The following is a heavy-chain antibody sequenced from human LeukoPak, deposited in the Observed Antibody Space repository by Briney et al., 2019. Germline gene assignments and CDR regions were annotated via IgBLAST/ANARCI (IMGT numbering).Heavy chain of an antibody. Sequence: ASVKVSCKVSGYTLTELSMHWVRQAPGKGLEWMGGLDLEDSETIYAQKFQGRVTMTEDTSTDTAYMELSSLRSEDTAVYYCATRVGNCSGGSCYYFDYWGQGTLVTVSS. CDR2: LDLEDSET. V-gene: IGHV1-24*01. J-gene: IGHJ4*02. CDR3: ATRVGNCSGGSCYYFDY. CDR1: GYTLTELS. D-gene: IGHD2-15*01.